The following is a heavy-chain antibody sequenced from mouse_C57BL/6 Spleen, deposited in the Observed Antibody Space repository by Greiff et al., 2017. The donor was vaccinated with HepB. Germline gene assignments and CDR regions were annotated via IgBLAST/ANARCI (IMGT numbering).Heavy chain of an antibody. Sequence: VQLQQSGPELVKPGDSVKISCKASGYSFTGYFMTWVMQSHGKSLEWIERINPYNGDTFYNQKFKGKATLTVDKSSSTAHMELRSLTSEDSAVYYCASNWDGGAYWGQGTLVTVSA. CDR1: GYSFTGYF. CDR2: INPYNGDT. D-gene: IGHD4-1*02. CDR3: ASNWDGGAY. J-gene: IGHJ3*01. V-gene: IGHV1-20*01.